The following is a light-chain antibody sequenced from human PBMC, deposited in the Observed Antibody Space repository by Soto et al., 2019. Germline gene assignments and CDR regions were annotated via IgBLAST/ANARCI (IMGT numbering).Light chain of an antibody. J-gene: IGKJ4*01. CDR3: EYYGTSIT. CDR1: QSVSSRY. Sequence: EIVLTQSPGTLSLSPGETAALSCRASQSVSSRYLAWYQQKSGQAPRLLIYDTSSRATEIQDRFIGSGSGTESTLTFSRLEPEDFAVYYCEYYGTSITCGGGTKVDIK. V-gene: IGKV3-20*01. CDR2: DTS.